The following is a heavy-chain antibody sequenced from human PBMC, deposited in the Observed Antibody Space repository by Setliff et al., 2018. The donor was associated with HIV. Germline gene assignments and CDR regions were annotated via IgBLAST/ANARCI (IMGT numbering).Heavy chain of an antibody. CDR1: GFTFGNYE. V-gene: IGHV3-48*03. Sequence: GGSMRLACAASGFTFGNYEMNWVRQEPGKGLEWVSYISSSGNTIYYTDSLTGRFTISRDNARSSLYLEMNSLRAEDTAVYYCERDRGKSGGVLPGWFDSWGQGTLVTVSS. CDR3: ERDRGKSGGVLPGWFDS. D-gene: IGHD2-15*01. J-gene: IGHJ5*01. CDR2: ISSSGNTI.